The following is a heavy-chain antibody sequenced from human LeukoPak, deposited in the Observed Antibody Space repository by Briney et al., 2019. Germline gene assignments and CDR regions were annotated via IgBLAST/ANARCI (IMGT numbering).Heavy chain of an antibody. CDR1: GFTFSSYW. V-gene: IGHV3-74*01. CDR2: INSDGSST. CDR3: ARMRDGYMGRYYFDY. Sequence: PGGSLRLSCAASGFTFSSYWMHWVRQAPGKGLVWVSRINSDGSSTSYADSVKGRFTISRDNAKNSLYLQMNSLRAEDTAVYYCARMRDGYMGRYYFDYWGQGTLVTVSS. J-gene: IGHJ4*02. D-gene: IGHD5-24*01.